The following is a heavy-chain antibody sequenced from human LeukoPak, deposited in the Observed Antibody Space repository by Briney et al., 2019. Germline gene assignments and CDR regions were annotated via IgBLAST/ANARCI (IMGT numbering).Heavy chain of an antibody. D-gene: IGHD2-2*01. V-gene: IGHV4-30-4*08. CDR3: ARVVVDCSSTSCSVPDY. CDR2: IYYTGST. CDR1: GGSISSGDYY. J-gene: IGHJ4*02. Sequence: KPSQTLSRNGTVSGGSISSGDYYWSWIRQPPGKGLEWIGYIYYTGSTYYNPSLKIRVTISVDTSKNQFSLKLSSVTAADTAVYYCARVVVDCSSTSCSVPDYWGQGTLVTVSS.